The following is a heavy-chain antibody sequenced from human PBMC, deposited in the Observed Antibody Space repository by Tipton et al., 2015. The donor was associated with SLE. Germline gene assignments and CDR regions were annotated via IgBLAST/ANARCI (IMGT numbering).Heavy chain of an antibody. J-gene: IGHJ6*03. D-gene: IGHD1-26*01. CDR1: GGSISSYY. Sequence: TLSLTCTVSGGSISSYYWSWIRQPPGKGLEWIGEINHSGSTNYNPSLKSRVTISVDTSKNQFSLKLSSVTAADTAVYYCARGGWELRVYYYYYMDVWGKGTTVTVSS. CDR3: ARGGWELRVYYYYYMDV. CDR2: INHSGST. V-gene: IGHV4-34*01.